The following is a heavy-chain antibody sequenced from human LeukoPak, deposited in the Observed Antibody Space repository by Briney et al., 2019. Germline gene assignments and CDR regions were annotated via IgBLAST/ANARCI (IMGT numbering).Heavy chain of an antibody. CDR1: GFTFSSYS. CDR2: ISSSSSYI. V-gene: IGHV3-21*01. J-gene: IGHJ3*02. D-gene: IGHD6-19*01. Sequence: PGGSLRLSCAASGFTFSSYSMNWVRQAPGKGLEWVSSISSSSSYIYYADSVKGRFTIPRDNAKNSLYLQMNSLRAEDTAVYYCARADSSGWYYAFDIWGQGTMVTVSS. CDR3: ARADSSGWYYAFDI.